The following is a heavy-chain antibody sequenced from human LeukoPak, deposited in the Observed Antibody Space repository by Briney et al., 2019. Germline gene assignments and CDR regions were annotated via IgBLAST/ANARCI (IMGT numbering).Heavy chain of an antibody. CDR1: GFTFNNYW. Sequence: GGSLRLSCAASGFTFNNYWMHWVRQGPGKGLVWVSRINSDGSSTTYADSVKGRFTISRDNSKNTLYLQMNSLRAEDTAVYYCAKGSVVAAIVDAFDIWGQGTMVTVSS. V-gene: IGHV3-74*03. CDR3: AKGSVVAAIVDAFDI. J-gene: IGHJ3*02. D-gene: IGHD2-15*01. CDR2: INSDGSST.